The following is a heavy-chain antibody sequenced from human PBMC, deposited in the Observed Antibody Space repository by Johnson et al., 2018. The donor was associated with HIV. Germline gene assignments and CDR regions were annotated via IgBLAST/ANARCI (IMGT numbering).Heavy chain of an antibody. CDR2: IGTAGDT. V-gene: IGHV3-13*01. CDR3: ARGAMGNAFDI. Sequence: VQLVESGGGLVHPGGSLRLSCAASGFTFDDYGMSWVRQAPGKGLEWVSGIGTAGDTYYPGSVKGRFTISRENAKNSLYLQMNSLRAGDTAVYYCARGAMGNAFDIWGQGTMVTVSS. J-gene: IGHJ3*02. CDR1: GFTFDDYG. D-gene: IGHD5-18*01.